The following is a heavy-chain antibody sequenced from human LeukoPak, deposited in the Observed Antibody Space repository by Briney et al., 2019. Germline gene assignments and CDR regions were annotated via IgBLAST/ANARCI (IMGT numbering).Heavy chain of an antibody. CDR3: ARERGIAAAGT. CDR1: GYTFTGYY. CDR2: INPNSGGT. V-gene: IGHV1-2*02. Sequence: ASVKVSCKASGYTFTGYYMHWVRQAPGQGLEWMGWINPNSGGTNYAQKFQGRVTMTRDTSISTAYMELGRLRADDTAVYYCARERGIAAAGTWGQGTLVTVSS. J-gene: IGHJ5*02. D-gene: IGHD6-13*01.